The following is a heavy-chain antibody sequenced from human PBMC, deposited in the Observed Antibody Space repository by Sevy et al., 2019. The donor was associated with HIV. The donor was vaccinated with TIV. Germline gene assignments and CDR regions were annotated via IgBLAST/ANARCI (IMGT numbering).Heavy chain of an antibody. CDR2: IKPDGSVK. Sequence: GESLKISCVVSGFSFSNYWMTWVRQAPGKGLEWVAKIKPDGSVKSYVDSVKGRFTISRDNAKNSLSLQMNSLSAEDTAVYYCARDTNYFYVDVWGKGTTVTFSS. J-gene: IGHJ6*03. CDR3: ARDTNYFYVDV. CDR1: GFSFSNYW. D-gene: IGHD1-1*01. V-gene: IGHV3-7*01.